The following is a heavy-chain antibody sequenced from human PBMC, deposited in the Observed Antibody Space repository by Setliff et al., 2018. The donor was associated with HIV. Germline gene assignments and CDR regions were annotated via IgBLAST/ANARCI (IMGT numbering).Heavy chain of an antibody. CDR2: IYYRGTT. V-gene: IGHV4-61*01. CDR1: GDSVSSASYY. D-gene: IGHD6-6*01. CDR3: ASEAWTSYRSSSGYYYYYMDV. Sequence: PSETLSLTCTVSGDSVSSASYYWSWIRQPPGKGLEWIGYIYYRGTTKYNPSLKSRVTISVDTSKNQFSLKLSSVTAADTAVYYCASEAWTSYRSSSGYYYYYMDVWGKGTTVTVSS. J-gene: IGHJ6*03.